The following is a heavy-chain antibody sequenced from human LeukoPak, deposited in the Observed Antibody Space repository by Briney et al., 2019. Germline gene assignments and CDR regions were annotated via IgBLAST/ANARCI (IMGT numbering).Heavy chain of an antibody. CDR2: IYYSGST. V-gene: IGHV4-59*01. D-gene: IGHD4-17*01. CDR1: GGSISSYY. J-gene: IGHJ4*02. Sequence: SETLSLTCTVSGGSISSYYWSWIRQPPGKGLEWIGYIYYSGSTNYNPSLKSRLTISVDTSKNQFSLKLTSVTAADTAVYYCARDDTVTTGFDYWGQGTLVTVSS. CDR3: ARDDTVTTGFDY.